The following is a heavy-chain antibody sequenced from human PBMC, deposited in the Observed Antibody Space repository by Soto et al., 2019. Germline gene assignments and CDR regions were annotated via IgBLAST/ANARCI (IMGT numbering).Heavy chain of an antibody. Sequence: EVQLMESGGGLVQPGGSLRLSCAAAGFTVTNTYMTWVRQAPGKGLEWVSSIYDGGSTYYADSVKGRFTISRDSSKNTMYLQMNSLRAEDTAIYYCARDTLGGAYDFCHGGQGTLVTVSS. CDR3: ARDTLGGAYDFCH. CDR2: IYDGGST. D-gene: IGHD3-3*01. V-gene: IGHV3-66*01. J-gene: IGHJ4*02. CDR1: GFTVTNTY.